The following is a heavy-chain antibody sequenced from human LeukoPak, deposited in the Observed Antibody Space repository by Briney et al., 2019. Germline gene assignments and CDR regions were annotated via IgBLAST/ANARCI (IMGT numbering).Heavy chain of an antibody. Sequence: SETLSLTCTVSGGSVSISIYYWGWIRQPPGKGLEWIASMYYSGSTYYNPSLKSRVTISVDTSKNRFSLKLSSVTAADTAVYYCARLSARPHYRPFDYWGQGTLVTVSS. CDR2: MYYSGST. V-gene: IGHV4-39*07. D-gene: IGHD6-6*01. J-gene: IGHJ4*02. CDR3: ARLSARPHYRPFDY. CDR1: GGSVSISIYY.